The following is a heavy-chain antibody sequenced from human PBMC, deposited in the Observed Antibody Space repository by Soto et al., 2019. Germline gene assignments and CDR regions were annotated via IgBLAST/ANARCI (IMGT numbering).Heavy chain of an antibody. CDR2: ISYDGTDE. J-gene: IGHJ1*01. CDR1: GFSFSSYG. Sequence: PGGSLRLSCAASGFSFSSYGMHWVRQAPGKGLEWVAMISYDGTDEYYADSVKGRFTISRDNSKNTLYLQMNSLRAEDTAVYYCVRGGDSSGYYYRQYFQHWGQGTLVTVSS. V-gene: IGHV3-30*03. D-gene: IGHD3-22*01. CDR3: VRGGDSSGYYYRQYFQH.